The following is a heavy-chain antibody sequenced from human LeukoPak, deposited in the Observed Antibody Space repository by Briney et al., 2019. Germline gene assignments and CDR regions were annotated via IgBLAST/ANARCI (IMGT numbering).Heavy chain of an antibody. CDR3: ARGPRFYGDYGLGSDGYSGYFDY. CDR1: GGTFSSYA. Sequence: ASVKVSCKASGGTFSSYAISWVRQAPGQGLEWMGGIIPIFGTANYAQKFQGRVTITTDESTSTAYVELSSLRSEDTAVYYCARGPRFYGDYGLGSDGYSGYFDYWGQGTLVTVSS. J-gene: IGHJ4*02. D-gene: IGHD4-17*01. CDR2: IIPIFGTA. V-gene: IGHV1-69*05.